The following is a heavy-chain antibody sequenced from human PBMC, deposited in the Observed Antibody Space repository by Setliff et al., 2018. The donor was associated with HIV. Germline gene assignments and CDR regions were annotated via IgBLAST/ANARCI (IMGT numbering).Heavy chain of an antibody. Sequence: GGSLRLSCAASGFTFSSYGMHWVRQAPGKGLEWVAVIWYDGSNKYYADSVKGRFTISRDNSKNTLYLQMNSLRAEDTAVYFCAKARSEYQLMPWYYYMDVWGQGTTVTVSS. J-gene: IGHJ6*03. CDR1: GFTFSSYG. CDR2: IWYDGSNK. V-gene: IGHV3-30*02. D-gene: IGHD2-2*01. CDR3: AKARSEYQLMPWYYYMDV.